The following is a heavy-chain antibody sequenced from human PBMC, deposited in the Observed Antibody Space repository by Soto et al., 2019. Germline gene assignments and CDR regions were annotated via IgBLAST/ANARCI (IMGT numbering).Heavy chain of an antibody. Sequence: SETLSLTXTVFGGSVSIGDYLWSWIRQRPGKGLEWIGYIHDSGNTYYNPSLKSRVTISLDTSKNQFSLKVTSMTAADTAVYFCPRARGGDSGDYASLFDRWGQGNLVTVSS. CDR1: GGSVSIGDYL. J-gene: IGHJ5*02. D-gene: IGHD4-17*01. V-gene: IGHV4-30-4*01. CDR2: IHDSGNT. CDR3: PRARGGDSGDYASLFDR.